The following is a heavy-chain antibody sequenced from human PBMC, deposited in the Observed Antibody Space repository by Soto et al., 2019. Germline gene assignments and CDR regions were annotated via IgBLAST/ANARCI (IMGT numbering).Heavy chain of an antibody. CDR2: TWYDESIK. D-gene: IGHD1-26*01. CDR3: ARDNSAGAGENWFDP. Sequence: GSLRLSCAASGFTFSDYGMHWVRQAPGKGLEWVALTWYDESIKVYADSVKGRFTISRDNSKNTLYLQMNNLRPEDTAVYFCARDNSAGAGENWFDPWRQRTLVTVSS. J-gene: IGHJ5*02. CDR1: GFTFSDYG. V-gene: IGHV3-33*01.